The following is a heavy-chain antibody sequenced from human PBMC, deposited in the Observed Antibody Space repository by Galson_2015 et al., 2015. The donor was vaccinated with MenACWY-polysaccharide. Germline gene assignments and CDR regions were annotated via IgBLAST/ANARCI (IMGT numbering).Heavy chain of an antibody. J-gene: IGHJ6*02. D-gene: IGHD2-15*01. CDR2: IIGSGGAT. V-gene: IGHV3-23*01. CDR3: AKRARVVAAVWYGMDV. CDR1: GFTFGHYW. Sequence: SLRLSCAASGFTFGHYWMDWVRQAPGKGLEWVSAIIGSGGATYYVDSVKGRFTISRDNSKNTLYLQMNSLRAEDTAVYYCAKRARVVAAVWYGMDVWGQGTTVTVSS.